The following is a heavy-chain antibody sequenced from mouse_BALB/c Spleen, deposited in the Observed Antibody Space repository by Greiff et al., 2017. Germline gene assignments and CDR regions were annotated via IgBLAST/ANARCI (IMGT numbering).Heavy chain of an antibody. CDR2: INPSNGRT. D-gene: IGHD1-1*01. CDR1: GYTFTSYW. CDR3: ARSALRFPSYWYFDV. J-gene: IGHJ1*01. V-gene: IGHV1S81*02. Sequence: QVQLQQPGAELVKPGASVKLSCKASGYTFTSYWMHWVKQRPGQGLEWIGEINPSNGRTNYNEKFKSKATLTVDKSSSTAYMQLSSLTSEDSAVYYCARSALRFPSYWYFDVWGAGTTVTVSS.